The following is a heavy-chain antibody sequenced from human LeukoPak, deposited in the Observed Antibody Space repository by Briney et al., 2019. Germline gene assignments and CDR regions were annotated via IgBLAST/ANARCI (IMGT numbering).Heavy chain of an antibody. CDR2: ISGSGGST. J-gene: IGHJ4*02. D-gene: IGHD5-24*01. Sequence: HTGGSLRLSCAASGFTFSSYAMSWVRQAPGKGLEWVSAISGSGGSTYYADSVKGRFTISRDNSKNTLYLQMNSLRAEDTALYYCVKREYNSDGYKAFHYWGQGTLVTVSS. CDR3: VKREYNSDGYKAFHY. CDR1: GFTFSSYA. V-gene: IGHV3-23*01.